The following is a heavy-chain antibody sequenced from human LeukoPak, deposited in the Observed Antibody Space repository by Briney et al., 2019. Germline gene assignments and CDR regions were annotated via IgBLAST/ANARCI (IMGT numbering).Heavy chain of an antibody. CDR2: IYVDGRTT. V-gene: IGHV3-74*01. J-gene: IGHJ5*02. CDR1: GFTFSNYW. Sequence: PGGSLRLSCVASGFTFSNYWMHWVRHPPGKGLVWVSRIYVDGRTTNYADSVKGRFTISRDNAKNTVYLEMNSPSVEDTATYYCIRDFRSADLWGQGTLVTVTS. CDR3: IRDFRSADL.